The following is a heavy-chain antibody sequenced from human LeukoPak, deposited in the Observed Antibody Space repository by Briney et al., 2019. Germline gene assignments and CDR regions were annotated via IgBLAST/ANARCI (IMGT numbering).Heavy chain of an antibody. CDR1: GXSISSYY. Sequence: SETLPLTCTVSGXSISSYYWSWIRQPPGKGLEWIGYIHYSGSTSYNPSLRSRVTISVDTSKNQFSLKLSSVTAADTAVYYCARLTNYGSGNYYNDYWGQGTLVTVSS. D-gene: IGHD3-10*01. CDR3: ARLTNYGSGNYYNDY. V-gene: IGHV4-59*13. J-gene: IGHJ4*02. CDR2: IHYSGST.